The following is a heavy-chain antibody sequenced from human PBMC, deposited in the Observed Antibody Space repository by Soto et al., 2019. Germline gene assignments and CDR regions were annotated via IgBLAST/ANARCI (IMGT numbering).Heavy chain of an antibody. V-gene: IGHV4-31*01. CDR2: IYYTGST. J-gene: IGHJ4*02. CDR3: ARGREEAGGPFDY. D-gene: IGHD3-10*01. Sequence: QVQLQESGPGLVKPSQTLSLTCSVSGASISSGNYYWSWIRQHPGKGLEWIGYIYYTGSTYYNPXXXXXXXXXXXXXXXHFSMRLSSVTAADTAVYYCARGREEAGGPFDYWGQGTLVTVSS. CDR1: GASISSGNYY.